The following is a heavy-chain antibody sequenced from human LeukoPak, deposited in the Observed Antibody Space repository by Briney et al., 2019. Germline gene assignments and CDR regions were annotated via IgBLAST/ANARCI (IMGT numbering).Heavy chain of an antibody. CDR3: ARGLWFGELWSWWFDP. CDR1: GGSISSYY. D-gene: IGHD3-10*01. CDR2: IYYSGST. Sequence: SETLSLTCTVSGGSISSYYWSWIRQPPGKGLEWIGYIYYSGSTNYNPSLKSRVTISVDTSKNQFSLKLSSVTAADTAVYYCARGLWFGELWSWWFDPWGQGTLVTVSS. V-gene: IGHV4-59*01. J-gene: IGHJ5*02.